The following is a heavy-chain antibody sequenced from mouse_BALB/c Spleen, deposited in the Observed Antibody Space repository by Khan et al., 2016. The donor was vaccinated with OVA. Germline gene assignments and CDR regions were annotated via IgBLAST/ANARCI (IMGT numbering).Heavy chain of an antibody. V-gene: IGHV5-17*02. CDR3: AKLEDGAYFDV. Sequence: EVELVESGGGLVQPGGSRKLSCAASGFTFSDFVMHWVRQAPEKGLEWVAYISSGSIFIYYADTVKGRFTFSSDNPKNTLFLQMRSRRPEDTAMYYCAKLEDGAYFDVWGTGTTVTVSA. CDR2: ISSGSIFI. CDR1: GFTFSDFV. D-gene: IGHD2-3*01. J-gene: IGHJ1*03.